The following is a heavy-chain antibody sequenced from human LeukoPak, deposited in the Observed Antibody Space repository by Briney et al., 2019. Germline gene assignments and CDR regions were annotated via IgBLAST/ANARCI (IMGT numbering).Heavy chain of an antibody. D-gene: IGHD1-26*01. CDR1: GFSFSDHH. CDR2: IYSDGSRT. Sequence: PGGSLRLSCAVSGFSFSDHHMDWVRQGPGKGLVWVSRIYSDGSRTNYADSVKGRFTISGDNAKNTLYLQMNSLRAEDTAVYYCARSGRGGAFDIWGQGTMVTVSS. J-gene: IGHJ3*02. V-gene: IGHV3-74*01. CDR3: ARSGRGGAFDI.